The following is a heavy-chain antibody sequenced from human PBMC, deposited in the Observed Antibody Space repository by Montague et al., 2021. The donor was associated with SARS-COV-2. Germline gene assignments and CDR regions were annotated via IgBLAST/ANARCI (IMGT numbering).Heavy chain of an antibody. CDR3: ARDVPGYGGYYV. Sequence: SLRLSCAASGFTFSTYWMSWVRQAPGRGREGVGNIKEVGSEKSYVDLGKGRFTTTRENTKNPLFLQIESWKPEDTAVYYCARDVPGYGGYYVWGQGTMVTVCS. D-gene: IGHD3-10*01. CDR1: GFTFSTYW. J-gene: IGHJ3*01. CDR2: IKEVGSEK. V-gene: IGHV3-7*03.